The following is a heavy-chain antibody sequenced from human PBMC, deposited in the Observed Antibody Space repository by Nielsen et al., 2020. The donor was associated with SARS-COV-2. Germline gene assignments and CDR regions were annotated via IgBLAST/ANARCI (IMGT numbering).Heavy chain of an antibody. D-gene: IGHD3-3*01. J-gene: IGHJ2*01. V-gene: IGHV1-18*01. CDR1: GYTFTSYG. CDR2: ISAYNGNT. CDR3: ARVERRITIFGVVPRVDL. Sequence: ASVKVSCKASGYTFTSYGLSWVRQAPGQGLEWMGWISAYNGNTNYAQKLQGRVTMTTDTSTSTAYMELRSLRSDDTAVYYCARVERRITIFGVVPRVDLWGRGTLVTVSS.